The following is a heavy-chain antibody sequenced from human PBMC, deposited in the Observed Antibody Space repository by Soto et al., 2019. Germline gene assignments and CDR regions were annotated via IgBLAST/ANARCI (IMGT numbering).Heavy chain of an antibody. D-gene: IGHD2-2*01. CDR3: AGGGSIVLATRRHMDV. Sequence: SETLSLPSPVSAGTIGFSWWTRIRQPPGAGLEWIGCICNSGTTNYNPSLRSRVAMSIDTQKNHFSLQLSSVTVADTVFYYCAGGGSIVLATRRHMDVWGKGTTVTVSS. J-gene: IGHJ6*03. CDR1: AGTIGFSW. CDR2: ICNSGTT. V-gene: IGHV4-59*08.